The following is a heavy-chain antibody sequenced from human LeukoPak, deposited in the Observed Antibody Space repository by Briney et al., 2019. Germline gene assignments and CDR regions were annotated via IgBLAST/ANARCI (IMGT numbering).Heavy chain of an antibody. J-gene: IGHJ4*02. Sequence: GGSLRLSSAASGFIFSSYSMKWVRQAPGKGLEWVSYISSSSTTIYYADSVKGRFTISRDNDKKSLYLQMDSLRAEDTSVYYCARDGGDYGSGSYYAYWGQGTLVTVSS. CDR1: GFIFSSYS. CDR2: ISSSSTTI. V-gene: IGHV3-48*04. CDR3: ARDGGDYGSGSYYAY. D-gene: IGHD3-10*01.